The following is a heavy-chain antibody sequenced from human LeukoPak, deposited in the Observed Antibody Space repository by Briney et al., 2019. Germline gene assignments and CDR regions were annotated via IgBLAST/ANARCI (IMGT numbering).Heavy chain of an antibody. D-gene: IGHD3-22*01. CDR1: TLTFSSSA. J-gene: IGHJ5*02. CDR2: IRSKANSYAT. V-gene: IGHV3-73*01. CDR3: TTIVVVTQRLDP. Sequence: PGGTLKISCETPTLTFSSSAMHWIRQASGKGRDWVGRIRSKANSYATAYAESVKGRFTISRDDSKNTAYLQMNSLKTEDTAVHYCTTIVVVTQRLDPWGQGTLVTVS.